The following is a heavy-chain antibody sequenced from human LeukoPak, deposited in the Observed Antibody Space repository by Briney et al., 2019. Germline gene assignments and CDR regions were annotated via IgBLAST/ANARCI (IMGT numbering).Heavy chain of an antibody. CDR1: GYTFTGYY. Sequence: GASVKVSCKASGYTFTGYYMHWVRQAPGQGLEWMGWINPNSGGTNYAQKFQGRVTMTRDTSISTAYMELSRLRSDDTAVYYCARGYSYGYHYYYYYMDVWGKGTAVTVSS. D-gene: IGHD5-18*01. CDR3: ARGYSYGYHYYYYYMDV. CDR2: INPNSGGT. V-gene: IGHV1-2*02. J-gene: IGHJ6*03.